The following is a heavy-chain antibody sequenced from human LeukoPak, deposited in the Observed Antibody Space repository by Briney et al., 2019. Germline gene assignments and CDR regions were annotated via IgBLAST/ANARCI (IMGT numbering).Heavy chain of an antibody. Sequence: GGSLRLSCAASGFTFDDYAMPWVRHAPGKGLEWVSGISWNSGSIGYADSVKGRFTISRDNAKNSLYLQMNSLRAEDTALYYCAKAPIVGATKSLGYYFDYWGQGTLVTVSS. CDR3: AKAPIVGATKSLGYYFDY. CDR1: GFTFDDYA. J-gene: IGHJ4*02. D-gene: IGHD1-26*01. V-gene: IGHV3-9*01. CDR2: ISWNSGSI.